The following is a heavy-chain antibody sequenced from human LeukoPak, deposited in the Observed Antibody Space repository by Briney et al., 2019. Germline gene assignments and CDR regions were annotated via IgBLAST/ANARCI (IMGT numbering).Heavy chain of an antibody. CDR3: ATNTMFRGIHAFDI. CDR1: GYTFTSYW. CDR2: IYPGDSDT. V-gene: IGHV5-51*01. J-gene: IGHJ3*02. Sequence: GESLKISCKSSGYTFTSYWIGWVRQTPGKGLEWIGIIYPGDSDTRYRPSFQGQVTISADKAISTAYLQWSSLKAADSAMYYCATNTMFRGIHAFDIWGQGTMVTVSS. D-gene: IGHD3-10*01.